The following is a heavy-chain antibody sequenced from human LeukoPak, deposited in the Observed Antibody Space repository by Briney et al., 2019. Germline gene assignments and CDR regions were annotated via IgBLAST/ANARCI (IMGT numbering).Heavy chain of an antibody. J-gene: IGHJ4*02. CDR2: ISGSGSGT. Sequence: GGSLRLSCAASGFTFRSYAMSWVRQASGKGLEWVSGISGSGSGTYYTDSVKGRFTISRDNSKNTLYLQMNSLRAEDTAVYYCAKEDNYDFWSGYAGRFGYWGQGTLVTVSS. CDR3: AKEDNYDFWSGYAGRFGY. CDR1: GFTFRSYA. V-gene: IGHV3-23*01. D-gene: IGHD3-3*01.